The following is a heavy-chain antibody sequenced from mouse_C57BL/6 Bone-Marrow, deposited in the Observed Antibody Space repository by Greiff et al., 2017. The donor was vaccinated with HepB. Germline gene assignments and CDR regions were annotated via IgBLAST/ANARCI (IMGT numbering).Heavy chain of an antibody. J-gene: IGHJ3*01. D-gene: IGHD2-3*01. CDR3: ARGDGYYVWFAY. CDR2: ISNGGGST. CDR1: GFTFSDYY. V-gene: IGHV5-12*01. Sequence: EVMLVESGGGLVQPGGSLKLSCAASGFTFSDYYMYWVRQTPEKRLEWVAYISNGGGSTYYPDTVKGRFTISRDNAKNTLYLQMSRLKSEDTAMYYCARGDGYYVWFAYWGQGTLVTVSA.